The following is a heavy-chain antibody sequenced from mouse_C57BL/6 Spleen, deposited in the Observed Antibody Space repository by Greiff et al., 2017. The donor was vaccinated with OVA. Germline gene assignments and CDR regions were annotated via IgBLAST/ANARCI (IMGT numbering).Heavy chain of an antibody. CDR1: GYTFTDYY. J-gene: IGHJ4*01. CDR2: INPYNGGT. Sequence: EVQLQQSGPVLVKPGASVKMSCKASGYTFTDYYMNWVKQSHGKSLEWIGVINPYNGGTSYNQKFKGKATLTVDKSSSTAYMELNSLTSEDSAVYYCARSGTGSAMDYWGHGTSVTVSS. V-gene: IGHV1-19*01. CDR3: ARSGTGSAMDY. D-gene: IGHD4-1*01.